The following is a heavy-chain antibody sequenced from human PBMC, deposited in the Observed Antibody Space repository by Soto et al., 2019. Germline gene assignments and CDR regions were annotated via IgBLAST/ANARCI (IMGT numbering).Heavy chain of an antibody. V-gene: IGHV4-59*01. J-gene: IGHJ5*02. CDR2: IYYSGST. Sequence: QVPLQESGPGLVKPSETLSLPCTVSGGSSSSYYWSWIRQPPGKGLEWIGYIYYSGSTNYNPSLKSRVTISVDTSKNQFSLKLSSVTAADTAVYYCARFLTTVTTEVKNWFDPWGQGTLVTVSS. CDR1: GGSSSSYY. CDR3: ARFLTTVTTEVKNWFDP. D-gene: IGHD4-17*01.